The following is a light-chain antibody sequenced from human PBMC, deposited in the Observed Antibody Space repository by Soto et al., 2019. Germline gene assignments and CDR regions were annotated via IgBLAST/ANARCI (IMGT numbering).Light chain of an antibody. CDR1: QSISSW. CDR3: QQSYSTLWT. CDR2: AAS. V-gene: IGKV1-39*01. Sequence: DIQMTQSPSTVSAYVGDRVTITCRASQSISSWLAWYQQKPGKAPKLLIYAASSLQSGVPSRFSGSGSGTDFTLTISSLQPEDFATYYCQQSYSTLWTFGQGTKVDNK. J-gene: IGKJ1*01.